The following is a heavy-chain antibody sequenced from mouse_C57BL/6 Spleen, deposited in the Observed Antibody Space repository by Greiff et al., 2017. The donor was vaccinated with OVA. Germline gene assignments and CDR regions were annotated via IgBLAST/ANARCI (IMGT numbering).Heavy chain of an antibody. Sequence: QVQLQQSGAELVKPGASVKISCKASGYAFSSYWMNWVKQRPGKGLEWIGQIYPGDGDTNYNGKFKGKATLTADKSSSTAYMQLSSLTSEDSAVYFCARGGYYYGSSRDYFDYWGQGTTLTVSS. CDR3: ARGGYYYGSSRDYFDY. CDR2: IYPGDGDT. D-gene: IGHD1-1*01. J-gene: IGHJ2*01. CDR1: GYAFSSYW. V-gene: IGHV1-80*01.